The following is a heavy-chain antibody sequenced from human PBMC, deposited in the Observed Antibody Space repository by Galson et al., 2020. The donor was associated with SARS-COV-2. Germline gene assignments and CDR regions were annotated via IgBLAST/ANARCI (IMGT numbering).Heavy chain of an antibody. CDR2: ISSSGSTI. CDR3: ARDLASFHGSGSSPYYYYYGMDV. Sequence: GGSLRLSCAASGFTFSDYYMSWIRQAPGKGLEWVSYISSSGSTIYYADSVKGRFNISKDNAKNSLYLQMNSLRAEDTAVYYCARDLASFHGSGSSPYYYYYGMDVWGQGTTVTVSS. D-gene: IGHD3-10*01. J-gene: IGHJ6*02. V-gene: IGHV3-11*01. CDR1: GFTFSDYY.